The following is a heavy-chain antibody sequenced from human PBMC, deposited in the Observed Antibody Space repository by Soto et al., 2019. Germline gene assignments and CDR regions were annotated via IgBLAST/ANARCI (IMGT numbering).Heavy chain of an antibody. V-gene: IGHV5-51*01. J-gene: IGHJ3*02. CDR2: IYPGDSYT. Sequence: ESLKISCEGSGYSFTSYWIGWVRQMPGKGLEWMGIIYPGDSYTRYSPSFQGQVTISADKSISTAYLQWSSLKASDTAIYYCASPGNDILTGRDAFDIWGQGTMVTVSS. D-gene: IGHD3-9*01. CDR3: ASPGNDILTGRDAFDI. CDR1: GYSFTSYW.